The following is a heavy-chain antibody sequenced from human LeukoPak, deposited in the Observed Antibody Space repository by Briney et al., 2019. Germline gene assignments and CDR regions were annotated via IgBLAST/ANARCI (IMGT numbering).Heavy chain of an antibody. CDR1: GGSIRSYY. CDR2: IYTSGST. D-gene: IGHD2-15*01. CDR3: AGKDCSGGSCYPSYYYYMDV. J-gene: IGHJ6*03. V-gene: IGHV4-4*07. Sequence: SETLSLTXTVSGGSIRSYYWSWIRQPAGKGLEWIGRIYTSGSTNYNPSLKSRVTMSVDTSKNQFSLKLSSVTAADTAVYYCAGKDCSGGSCYPSYYYYMDVWGKGTTVTVSS.